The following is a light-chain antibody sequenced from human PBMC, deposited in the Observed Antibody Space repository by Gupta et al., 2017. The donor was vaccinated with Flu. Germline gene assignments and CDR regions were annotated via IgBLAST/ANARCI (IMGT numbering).Light chain of an antibody. CDR3: CSYAGNDNWV. CDR1: SSGLRTFEL. V-gene: IGLV2-23*01. CDR2: EDN. Sequence: QSALTQPASVSGSPGQSITIYCTGDSSGLRTFELVSWYQQHPGRVPRVIIYEDNKRPSDISSRFFGSKSGNTASLTISGLQVEDEADYYCCSYAGNDNWVFGGGTRVTVL. J-gene: IGLJ3*02.